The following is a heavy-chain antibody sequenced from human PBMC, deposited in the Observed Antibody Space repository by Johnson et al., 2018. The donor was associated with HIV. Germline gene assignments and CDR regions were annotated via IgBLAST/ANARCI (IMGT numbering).Heavy chain of an antibody. J-gene: IGHJ3*02. CDR2: FYSGGNT. D-gene: IGHD6-13*01. CDR1: GFTFDDYA. V-gene: IGHV3-NL1*01. Sequence: QMQLVESGGGVVQPGRSLRLSCAASGFTFDDYAMHWVRQAPGKGLEWVSGFYSGGNTYYADSVKGRFTISRDNSKNTLYLQMNSLRAEDTAVYYCAISPEYSSSWFGAFDIWGQGTMVTVSS. CDR3: AISPEYSSSWFGAFDI.